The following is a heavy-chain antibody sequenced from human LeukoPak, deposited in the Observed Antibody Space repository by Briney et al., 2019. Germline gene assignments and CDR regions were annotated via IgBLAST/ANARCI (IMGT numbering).Heavy chain of an antibody. D-gene: IGHD6-19*01. Sequence: GGSLRLSCAASGFTFSSYAMHWVRQAPGKGLEWVAVISYDGSNKYYADSVKGRFTISRDNSKNTLYLQMNSLRAEDTAVYYCARGGIAVAGRIDYWGQGTLVTLSS. CDR3: ARGGIAVAGRIDY. V-gene: IGHV3-30-3*01. J-gene: IGHJ4*02. CDR2: ISYDGSNK. CDR1: GFTFSSYA.